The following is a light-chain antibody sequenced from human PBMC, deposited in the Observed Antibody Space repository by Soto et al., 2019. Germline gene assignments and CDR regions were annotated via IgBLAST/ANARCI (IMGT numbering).Light chain of an antibody. CDR1: SGDIGTYHY. J-gene: IGLJ1*01. Sequence: QSALTQPASVSGSPGQSITISCTGSSGDIGTYHYVSWYQHHPGRAPKLIISGVTDRPSGVSARFSGSKSGNTASLTISGLQADDEADYYCSSYRKSNTLVFGTGTKVTVL. V-gene: IGLV2-14*01. CDR2: GVT. CDR3: SSYRKSNTLV.